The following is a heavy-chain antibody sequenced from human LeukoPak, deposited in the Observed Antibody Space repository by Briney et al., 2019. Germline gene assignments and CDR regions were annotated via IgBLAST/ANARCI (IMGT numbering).Heavy chain of an antibody. CDR1: GFTFSSYS. J-gene: IGHJ4*02. CDR3: ARDAAVAGTGDYFDY. Sequence: GGSLRLSCAASGFTFSSYSMNWVRQAPGKGLEWVSSISSSSSYIYYADSVKGRFTISRDNAKNSLYLQMNGLRAEDTAVYYCARDAAVAGTGDYFDYWGQGTLVTVSS. V-gene: IGHV3-21*01. CDR2: ISSSSSYI. D-gene: IGHD6-19*01.